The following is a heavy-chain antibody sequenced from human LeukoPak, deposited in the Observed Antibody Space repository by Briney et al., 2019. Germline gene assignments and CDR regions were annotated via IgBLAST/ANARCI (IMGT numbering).Heavy chain of an antibody. J-gene: IGHJ4*02. CDR1: GFTFDDYA. CDR2: ISWNRGSV. D-gene: IGHD5-18*01. V-gene: IGHV3-9*01. Sequence: GGSLRLSCAASGFTFDDYAMHWVRQAPGKGLEWVSGISWNRGSVDYADSVKGRFTISRDNAKNSLYLQKNSLRAEDTALYYCAKVSGYTYGYFDYWGQGTLVTVSS. CDR3: AKVSGYTYGYFDY.